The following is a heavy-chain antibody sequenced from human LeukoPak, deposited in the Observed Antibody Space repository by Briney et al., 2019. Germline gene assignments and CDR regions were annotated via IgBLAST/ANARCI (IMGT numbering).Heavy chain of an antibody. V-gene: IGHV3-53*01. J-gene: IGHJ4*02. D-gene: IGHD3-22*01. CDR2: IYSGGST. Sequence: HAGGSLRLSCAASGFTVSSNYMSWVRQAPGKGLEWVSVIYSGGSTYYADSVKGRFTISRDNFKNTLYLQMNSLRAEDTAVYYCASQASRNYDATYYFDYWGQGTLLTVSS. CDR3: ASQASRNYDATYYFDY. CDR1: GFTVSSNY.